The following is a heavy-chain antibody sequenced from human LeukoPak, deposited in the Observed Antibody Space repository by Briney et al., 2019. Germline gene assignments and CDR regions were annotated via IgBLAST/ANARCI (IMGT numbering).Heavy chain of an antibody. CDR1: RGSLSRYY. CDR3: ARGKWMVRGEGYYYYYSGMDV. CDR2: IYEIGST. Sequence: SEALCVTCAVSRGSLSRYYWSCGREPPRKGRGWGGYIYEIGSTNYNPSVESRVTISVDTSKNQFSLTLSTVPAADTAVYYCARGKWMVRGEGYYYYYSGMDVWGQGTTVTVYS. D-gene: IGHD3-10*01. J-gene: IGHJ6*02. V-gene: IGHV4-59*01.